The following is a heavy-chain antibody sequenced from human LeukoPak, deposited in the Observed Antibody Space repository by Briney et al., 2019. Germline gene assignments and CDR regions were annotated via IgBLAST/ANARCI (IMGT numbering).Heavy chain of an antibody. V-gene: IGHV3-9*01. CDR3: AKDIAFDSGPFDI. CDR2: ISWNSGSI. J-gene: IGHJ3*02. CDR1: GFTFDDYA. Sequence: GGSLRLSCAASGFTFDDYAMHWVRQAPGKGLEWVSGISWNSGSIGYADSVKGRFTISRDNAKNSLYLQMNSLRAEDTALYYCAKDIAFDSGPFDIWGQGTMVAVSS. D-gene: IGHD1-26*01.